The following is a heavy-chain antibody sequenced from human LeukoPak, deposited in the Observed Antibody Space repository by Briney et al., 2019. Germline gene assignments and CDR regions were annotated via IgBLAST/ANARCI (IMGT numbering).Heavy chain of an antibody. J-gene: IGHJ3*02. CDR3: ASDSSSSGLVGAFDI. D-gene: IGHD6-6*01. CDR1: GGSISSSSYY. Sequence: SETLSLTCTVSGGSISSSSYYWGWIRQPPGKGLEWIGSIYYSGSTYYNPSLKSRVTISVDTSKNQFSLKLSSVTAADTAVYYCASDSSSSGLVGAFDIWGQGTMVTVSS. V-gene: IGHV4-39*07. CDR2: IYYSGST.